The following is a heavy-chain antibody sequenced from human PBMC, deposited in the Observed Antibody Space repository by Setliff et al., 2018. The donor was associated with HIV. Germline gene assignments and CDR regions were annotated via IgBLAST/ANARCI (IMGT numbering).Heavy chain of an antibody. J-gene: IGHJ5*02. D-gene: IGHD6-13*01. CDR3: ARSSSWYVEWFDP. CDR2: IWYDGSSK. V-gene: IGHV3-33*01. CDR1: GFTFSSYG. Sequence: GGSLRLSCAASGFTFSSYGMHWVRQAPGKGLEWVAIIWYDGSSKYYADSVKGRFTISRDTSKDTLYLQTNSLRAEDTAVYYCARSSSWYVEWFDPWGQGTLVTVSS.